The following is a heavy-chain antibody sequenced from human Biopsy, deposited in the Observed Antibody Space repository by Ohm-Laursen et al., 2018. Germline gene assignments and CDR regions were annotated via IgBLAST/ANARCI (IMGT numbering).Heavy chain of an antibody. CDR2: ISYNERT. V-gene: IGHV4-31*02. CDR1: GASVTTSGYF. J-gene: IGHJ2*01. CDR3: VREPKTGTAEAWYFDL. D-gene: IGHD3-9*01. Sequence: TLSLTCRVSGASVTTSGYFWAWIRQRPGKGLEWIGYISYNERTHYNPSLTSRLAISFDTSNNRISLQLRSVSVADTAVYYCVREPKTGTAEAWYFDLWGRGSPVTVPS.